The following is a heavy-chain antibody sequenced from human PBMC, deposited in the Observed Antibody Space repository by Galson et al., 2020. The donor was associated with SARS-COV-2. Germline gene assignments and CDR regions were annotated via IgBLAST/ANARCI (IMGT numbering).Heavy chain of an antibody. CDR2: ISYDGTKR. J-gene: IGHJ4*01. CDR1: GFTFSSSS. D-gene: IGHD6-13*01. CDR3: ARETDDYTSSWDDY. Sequence: GESLKISCSASGFTFSSSSMHWVRQAPGQGLEWVAIISYDGTKRYNLDSVKGRFNLSRDNSKNTLFLQMDSLTTEDTAVYYCARETDDYTSSWDDYWGHGTLGTVSS. V-gene: IGHV3-30*04.